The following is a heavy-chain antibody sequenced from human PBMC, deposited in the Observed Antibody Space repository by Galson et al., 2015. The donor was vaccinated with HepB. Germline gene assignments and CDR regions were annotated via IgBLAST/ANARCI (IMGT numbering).Heavy chain of an antibody. CDR2: FSSGGGGT. J-gene: IGHJ4*02. D-gene: IGHD3-10*01. V-gene: IGHV3-23*01. CDR3: AKMDGSGTYYKANFGY. Sequence: LRLSCAASGFTFSSYAMSWVRQAPGKGLEWVSVFSSGGGGTYYADSVKGRFTISRDNSRNTLYLQMNSLRAEDTAVYYCAKMDGSGTYYKANFGYWGQGTLVTVSS. CDR1: GFTFSSYA.